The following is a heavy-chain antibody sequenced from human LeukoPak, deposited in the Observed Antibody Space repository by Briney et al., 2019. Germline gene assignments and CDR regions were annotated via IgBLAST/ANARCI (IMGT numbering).Heavy chain of an antibody. CDR1: GFTFSIYA. D-gene: IGHD4-23*01. Sequence: GGSLRLSCAASGFTFSIYAMSWVRQAPGKGLAWVSGLNEDGGYTYYADSVKGRFTISRDNAKNSLYLQMNSLRAEDTAVYYCAREGGKVDYWGQGTLVTVSS. V-gene: IGHV3-23*01. CDR3: AREGGKVDY. CDR2: LNEDGGYT. J-gene: IGHJ4*02.